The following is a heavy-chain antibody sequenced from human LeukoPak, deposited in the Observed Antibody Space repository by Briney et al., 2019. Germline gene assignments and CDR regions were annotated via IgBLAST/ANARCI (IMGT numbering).Heavy chain of an antibody. V-gene: IGHV3-30-3*01. D-gene: IGHD3-10*01. CDR1: GFTFNSYA. Sequence: GGSLRLSCAASGFTFNSYAMHWVRQAPGQGLEWVAVISYHGANKYYADSVKGRFTISRDNAKNTLYLHMTSLRAEDTAVYYCARDLAYGSTDYWGQGTLVTVSS. J-gene: IGHJ4*02. CDR3: ARDLAYGSTDY. CDR2: ISYHGANK.